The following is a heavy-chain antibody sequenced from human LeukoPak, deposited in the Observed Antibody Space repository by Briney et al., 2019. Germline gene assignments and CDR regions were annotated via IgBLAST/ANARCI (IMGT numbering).Heavy chain of an antibody. CDR1: RFTFSSYG. CDR3: ARDMFGSGWFIDAFDI. J-gene: IGHJ3*02. CDR2: IKQDGSEK. Sequence: GGSLRLSCAASRFTFSSYGMHWVRQAPGKGLEWVANIKQDGSEKYYVDSVKGRFTISRDNAKNSLYLQMNSLRAEDTAVYYCARDMFGSGWFIDAFDIWGQGTMVTVSS. D-gene: IGHD6-19*01. V-gene: IGHV3-7*01.